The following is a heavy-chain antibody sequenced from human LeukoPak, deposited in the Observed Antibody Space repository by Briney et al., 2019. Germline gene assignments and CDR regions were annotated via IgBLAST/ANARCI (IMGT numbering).Heavy chain of an antibody. Sequence: HPGGSLRLSCAASGFTFSSYSMNWVRQAPGKGLEWVAFIQFDGTDERYTDSVKGRFTISRDNSKNTLYLQMNSLRAEDTAVYYCAKDPSGHYYDSSGPDWGQGTLVTVSS. D-gene: IGHD3-22*01. CDR1: GFTFSSYS. V-gene: IGHV3-30*02. CDR3: AKDPSGHYYDSSGPD. J-gene: IGHJ4*02. CDR2: IQFDGTDE.